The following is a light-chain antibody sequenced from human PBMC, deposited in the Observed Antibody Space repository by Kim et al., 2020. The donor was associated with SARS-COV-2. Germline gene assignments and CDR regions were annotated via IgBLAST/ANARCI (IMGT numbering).Light chain of an antibody. CDR1: SANIGSRA. CDR3: GTWDDSLSGPV. Sequence: QKVTISCSGSSANIGSRAVNWYPQLQGKAPRLLISYDDQLPSGVSDRFSGSKSVTSASLAISGLQSEDEADYYCGTWDDSLSGPVFGGGTQLTVL. J-gene: IGLJ2*01. V-gene: IGLV1-36*01. CDR2: YDD.